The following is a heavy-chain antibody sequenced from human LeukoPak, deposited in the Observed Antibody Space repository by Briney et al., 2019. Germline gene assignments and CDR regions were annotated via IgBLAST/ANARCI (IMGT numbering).Heavy chain of an antibody. CDR2: ISSSSSYV. D-gene: IGHD2-8*01. Sequence: PGGPLRLSCAASEFTFSTYNMKWVPQAPGRGLEWVSSISSSSSYVYYADSVKGRFTISRDHAKKSLYLQMNRLRAEHTAVYYCARGFRYCTNGVCSGFDPWGQGTLVTVSS. J-gene: IGHJ5*02. V-gene: IGHV3-21*01. CDR3: ARGFRYCTNGVCSGFDP. CDR1: EFTFSTYN.